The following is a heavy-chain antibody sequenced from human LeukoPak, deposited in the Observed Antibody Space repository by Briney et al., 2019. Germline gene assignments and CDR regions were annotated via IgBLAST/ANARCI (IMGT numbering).Heavy chain of an antibody. Sequence: GGSLRLSCAASGFIFSSYSMNWVRQAPGKGLEWVANIKQDGSEKYYVDSVKGRFTISRDNAKNSLYLQMNSLRAEDTAVYYCARDIVVVPAAPGYNWFDPWGQGTLVTVSS. CDR2: IKQDGSEK. J-gene: IGHJ5*02. D-gene: IGHD2-2*01. V-gene: IGHV3-7*04. CDR3: ARDIVVVPAAPGYNWFDP. CDR1: GFIFSSYS.